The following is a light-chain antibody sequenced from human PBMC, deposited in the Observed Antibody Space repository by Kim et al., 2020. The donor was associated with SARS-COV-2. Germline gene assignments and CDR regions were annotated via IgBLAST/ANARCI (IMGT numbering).Light chain of an antibody. CDR1: NSNIGGNT. J-gene: IGLJ3*02. V-gene: IGLV1-44*01. CDR2: NNY. CDR3: SAWDDSLNGPV. Sequence: QSVLTQPPSASGTPGQRVTISCSGGNSNIGGNTVNWYQQLPGTAPKLLIYNNYQSPSGVPDRFSGSKSGTSASLAISELQSEDEADYYCSAWDDSLNGPVFGGGTQLTVL.